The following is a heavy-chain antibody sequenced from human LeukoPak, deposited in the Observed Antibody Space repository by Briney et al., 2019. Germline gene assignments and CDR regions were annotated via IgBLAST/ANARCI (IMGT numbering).Heavy chain of an antibody. CDR1: GGSISTYY. Sequence: TSETLSLTCTVSGGSISTYYWSWIRQPPGKGLEWIGYIYYSGSTNYNPSLKSRVTISVDTSKNQFSLKLSSVTAADTAVYYCARKVVGYSYDYFDYWGQGTLVTVSS. CDR3: ARKVVGYSYDYFDY. J-gene: IGHJ4*02. V-gene: IGHV4-59*01. CDR2: IYYSGST. D-gene: IGHD5-18*01.